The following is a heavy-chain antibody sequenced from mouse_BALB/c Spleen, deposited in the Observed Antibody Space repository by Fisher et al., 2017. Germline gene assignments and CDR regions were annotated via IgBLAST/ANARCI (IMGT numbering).Heavy chain of an antibody. CDR3: ARGPSLYYYAMDY. D-gene: IGHD6-1*01. V-gene: IGHV5-17*02. J-gene: IGHJ4*01. Sequence: RFIISRDNPKNTLFLQMTSLRSEDTAMYYCARGPSLYYYAMDYWGQGTSVTVSS.